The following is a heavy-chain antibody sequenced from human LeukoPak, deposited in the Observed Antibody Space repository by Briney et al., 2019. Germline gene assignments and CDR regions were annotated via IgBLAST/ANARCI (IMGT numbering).Heavy chain of an antibody. Sequence: PGGSLRLSCAASGFTFSSYGMHWVRQAPGKGLEWVAVISYDGSGEYYADSVKGRFTISRDNSKNTLYLQMNSLRAEDTAVYYCVKDRSLLDYWGQGTLVTVSS. CDR2: ISYDGSGE. CDR3: VKDRSLLDY. V-gene: IGHV3-30*18. CDR1: GFTFSSYG. J-gene: IGHJ4*02.